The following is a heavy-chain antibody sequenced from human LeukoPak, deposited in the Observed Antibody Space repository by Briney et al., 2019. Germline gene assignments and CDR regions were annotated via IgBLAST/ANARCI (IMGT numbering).Heavy chain of an antibody. Sequence: GGSLRLSCTASGFTFSSYEMNWVRQAPGKGLDWLSYIRSSASTIYYADSVKGRFTISRDNAKNSLYLQMNSLRAEDTAIYYCAREGASGSYHYVMDVWGQGTTVTVSS. D-gene: IGHD1-26*01. J-gene: IGHJ6*02. CDR1: GFTFSSYE. V-gene: IGHV3-48*03. CDR3: AREGASGSYHYVMDV. CDR2: IRSSASTI.